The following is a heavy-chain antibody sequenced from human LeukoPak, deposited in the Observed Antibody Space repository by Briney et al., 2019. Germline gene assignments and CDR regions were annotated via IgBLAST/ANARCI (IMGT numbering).Heavy chain of an antibody. J-gene: IGHJ6*02. CDR1: GFTFSNYG. V-gene: IGHV3-30*18. D-gene: IGHD2-21*01. Sequence: GGSLRLSCAGSGFTFSNYGMHWVRQALGKGLEWVAVISYDGINKYYADSVKGRFTISRDNSKNTLYLQMNSLRAEDTAVYYCAKVFQRFTYYYGMDVWGQGTTVTVSS. CDR3: AKVFQRFTYYYGMDV. CDR2: ISYDGINK.